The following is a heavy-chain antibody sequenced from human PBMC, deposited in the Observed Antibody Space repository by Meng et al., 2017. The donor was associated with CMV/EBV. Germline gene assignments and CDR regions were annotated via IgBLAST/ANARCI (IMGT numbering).Heavy chain of an antibody. D-gene: IGHD2-2*01. Sequence: SVKVSCKASGGTFSSYAISWVRQAPGQGLEWMGGIIPIFGTANYAQKFQGRVTITTDESTSTAYMELSSLRSEDTAVYYCARGEPAASSNWFDPWGQGTLVTVSS. CDR2: IIPIFGTA. J-gene: IGHJ5*02. V-gene: IGHV1-69*05. CDR3: ARGEPAASSNWFDP. CDR1: GGTFSSYA.